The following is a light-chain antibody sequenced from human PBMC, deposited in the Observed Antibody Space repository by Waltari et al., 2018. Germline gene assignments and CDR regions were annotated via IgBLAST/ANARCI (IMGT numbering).Light chain of an antibody. V-gene: IGKV2D-30*01. Sequence: DVVMTQSPLSPPVALGQPASISCSSSQSLEYSDGNTYLNWFHQRPGQSPRRLIYKVCNWDSGVQDRLSGSGSGTDLTLKISSVEADDVGISYCRQRTHWPPGFGGGTKVGIK. CDR1: QSLEYSDGNTY. CDR3: RQRTHWPPG. CDR2: KVC. J-gene: IGKJ4*01.